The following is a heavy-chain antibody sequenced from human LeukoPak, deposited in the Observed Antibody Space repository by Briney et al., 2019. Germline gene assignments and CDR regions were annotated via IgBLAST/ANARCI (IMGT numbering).Heavy chain of an antibody. D-gene: IGHD6-6*01. CDR1: GFTFSSYS. J-gene: IGHJ4*02. Sequence: PGGSLRLSCAASGFTFSSYSMNWVRQAPGKGLEWVSSISSSSSYIYYADSVKGRFTISRDNAKNSLYLRMNSLRAEDTAVYYCARGIAAAAFAYWGQGTLVTVSS. CDR2: ISSSSSYI. CDR3: ARGIAAAAFAY. V-gene: IGHV3-21*01.